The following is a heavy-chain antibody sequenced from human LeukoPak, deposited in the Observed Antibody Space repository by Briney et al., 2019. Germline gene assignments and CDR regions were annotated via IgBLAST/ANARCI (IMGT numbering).Heavy chain of an antibody. CDR2: ISSSSSYI. CDR3: AREEINYMDV. CDR1: GFTFSSYS. V-gene: IGHV3-21*01. Sequence: GGSLRLSCAASGFTFSSYSMNWVRQAPGKGLEWVSSISSSSSYIYYADSVKGPFTISRDNAKNSLYLQMNSLRAEDTDVYYCAREEINYMDVWGKGTTVTVSS. J-gene: IGHJ6*03.